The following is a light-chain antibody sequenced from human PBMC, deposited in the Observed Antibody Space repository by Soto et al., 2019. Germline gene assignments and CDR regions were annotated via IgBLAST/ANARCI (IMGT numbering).Light chain of an antibody. Sequence: EIVLTLSPGTLSLYPGERATLSCRASQSVSSSYLAWYQQKPGQAPRLLIYGVSSRATGVPDRFSGSGSGTDFTLTISRLEPEDFAVYFCHQRNKFGQGRRLEIK. V-gene: IGKV3D-20*02. CDR2: GVS. CDR3: HQRNK. CDR1: QSVSSSY. J-gene: IGKJ5*01.